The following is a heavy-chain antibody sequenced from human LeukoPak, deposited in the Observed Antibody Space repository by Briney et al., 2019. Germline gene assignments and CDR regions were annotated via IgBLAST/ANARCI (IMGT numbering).Heavy chain of an antibody. V-gene: IGHV4-61*01. CDR3: ARERVAGFDP. CDR1: GGSISSSSYY. Sequence: SETLSLTCTVSGGSISSSSYYWGWIRQPPGKGLEWIGYIYYSGSTNYNPSLKSRVTISVDTSKNQFSLKLSSVTAADTAVYYCARERVAGFDPWGQGTLVTVSS. D-gene: IGHD6-19*01. J-gene: IGHJ5*02. CDR2: IYYSGST.